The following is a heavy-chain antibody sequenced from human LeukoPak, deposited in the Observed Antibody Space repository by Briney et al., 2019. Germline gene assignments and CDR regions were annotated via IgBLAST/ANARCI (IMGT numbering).Heavy chain of an antibody. CDR2: TIPIYGTT. J-gene: IGHJ4*02. Sequence: SVKVSCNASGGTFASSGIGWVRLAPGQGLVWMGGTIPIYGTTFIAQKFQGRVTLTTDESTSTAYMEVNSLRSEDTAVYYCARTLLDSGAGSFFDWWGQGTLVTVSS. D-gene: IGHD3-10*01. CDR3: ARTLLDSGAGSFFDW. CDR1: GGTFASSG. V-gene: IGHV1-69*05.